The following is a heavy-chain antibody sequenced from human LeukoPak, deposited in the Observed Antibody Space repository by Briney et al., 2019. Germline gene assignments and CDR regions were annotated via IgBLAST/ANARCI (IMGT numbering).Heavy chain of an antibody. V-gene: IGHV1-18*01. Sequence: ASVKVSCKASGGTFSSYAISWVRQAPGQGLEWMGWISAYNGNTNYAQKLQGRVTMTTDTSTSTAYMELRSLRSDDTAVYYCARDRSSSVYYMDVWGKGTTVTVSS. D-gene: IGHD6-13*01. J-gene: IGHJ6*03. CDR3: ARDRSSSVYYMDV. CDR1: GGTFSSYA. CDR2: ISAYNGNT.